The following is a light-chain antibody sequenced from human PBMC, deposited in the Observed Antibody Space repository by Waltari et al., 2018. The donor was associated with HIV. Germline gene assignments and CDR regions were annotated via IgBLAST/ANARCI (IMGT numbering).Light chain of an antibody. CDR2: RNN. CDR1: TSNLGSTD. Sequence: SVLTQPPSASGTPGQRVTISCSGSTSNLGSTDAFWYQHLPGAAPKLLIHRNNQRPSGVPDRFSGSTSGTSASLAISGLRSEDEADYYCVAWDDSLRGVVFGGGTKVAAL. V-gene: IGLV1-47*01. J-gene: IGLJ2*01. CDR3: VAWDDSLRGVV.